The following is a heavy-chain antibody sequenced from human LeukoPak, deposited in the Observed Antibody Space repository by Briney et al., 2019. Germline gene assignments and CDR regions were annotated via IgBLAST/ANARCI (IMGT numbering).Heavy chain of an antibody. Sequence: GGSLRLSCAASGFTFSYYYMSWLRQAPGKGLEGVSYISSSGSTIYYADSVKGRFTISRDNAKNSLFLQMNSLRAEDTAVYYCARDRDYGDYGDYWGQGTLVTVSS. J-gene: IGHJ4*02. D-gene: IGHD4-17*01. V-gene: IGHV3-11*01. CDR2: ISSSGSTI. CDR1: GFTFSYYY. CDR3: ARDRDYGDYGDY.